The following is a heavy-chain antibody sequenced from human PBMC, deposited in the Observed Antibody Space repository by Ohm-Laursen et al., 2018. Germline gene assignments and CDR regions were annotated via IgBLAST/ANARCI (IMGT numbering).Heavy chain of an antibody. J-gene: IGHJ4*02. CDR3: ARAPTYYDFWSGYYRPLDY. CDR2: MNPNSGNT. Sequence: GASVKVSCKASGGTFSSYAISWVRQAPGQGLEWMGWMNPNSGNTGYAQKFQGRVTMTRNTSISTAYMELSSLRSEDTAVYYCARAPTYYDFWSGYYRPLDYWGQGTLVTVSS. D-gene: IGHD3-3*01. V-gene: IGHV1-8*02. CDR1: GGTFSSYA.